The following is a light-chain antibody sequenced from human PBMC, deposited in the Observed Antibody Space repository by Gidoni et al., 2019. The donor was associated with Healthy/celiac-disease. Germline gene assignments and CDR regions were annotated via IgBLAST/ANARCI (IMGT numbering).Light chain of an antibody. V-gene: IGKV1-33*01. CDR2: DAS. Sequence: DIQMTQSPSSLSAPVGDRVTITCQASQDISNYLNWYQQKPWKAPKLLIYDASNLETGVPSRFRGSGSGTDFTFTISSLQPEDIATYYCQQYDNLLFTFGPGTKVDIK. CDR3: QQYDNLLFT. J-gene: IGKJ3*01. CDR1: QDISNY.